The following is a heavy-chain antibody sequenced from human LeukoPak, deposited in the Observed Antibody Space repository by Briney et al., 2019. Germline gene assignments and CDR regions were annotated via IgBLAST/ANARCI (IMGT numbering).Heavy chain of an antibody. CDR3: ATAVLRFLEWKQATDYGMDV. Sequence: GASVKVSCKVSGYTLTELSMHWVRQAPGKGLEWMGGFDPEDGETIYAQKFQGRVTMTEDTSTDKAYMELSSLRSEDTAVYYCATAVLRFLEWKQATDYGMDVWGQGTTVTVSS. J-gene: IGHJ6*02. D-gene: IGHD3-3*01. V-gene: IGHV1-24*01. CDR2: FDPEDGET. CDR1: GYTLTELS.